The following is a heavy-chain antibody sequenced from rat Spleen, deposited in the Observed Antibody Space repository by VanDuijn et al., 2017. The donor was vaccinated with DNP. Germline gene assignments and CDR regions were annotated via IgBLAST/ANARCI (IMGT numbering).Heavy chain of an antibody. CDR1: EFSLTSYD. J-gene: IGHJ2*01. Sequence: QVQLKESGPGLVQPSQTLSLTCTVSEFSLTSYDIHWVRQPPEKGLEWMGRIQNTGVTNYNSSLASRLSINRDTSTGQVFLEMKSVQPEDTAMYFCARSFGLDYWGQGVMVTVSS. D-gene: IGHD4-6*01. V-gene: IGHV2-27*01. CDR3: ARSFGLDY. CDR2: IQNTGVT.